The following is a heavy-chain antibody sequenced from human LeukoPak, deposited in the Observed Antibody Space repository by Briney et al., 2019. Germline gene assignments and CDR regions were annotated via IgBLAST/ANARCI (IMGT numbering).Heavy chain of an antibody. D-gene: IGHD3-9*01. CDR3: ARARSTGYYVADY. CDR1: GFTFSSYS. V-gene: IGHV3-48*04. CDR2: ISSSSSPI. J-gene: IGHJ4*02. Sequence: GGSLRLSCAASGFTFSSYSMNWVRQAPGKGLEWVSFISSSSSPIYYADSVKGRFTISRDNAKNSLYLQMNSLRAEDTALYYCARARSTGYYVADYWGQGTLVTVSS.